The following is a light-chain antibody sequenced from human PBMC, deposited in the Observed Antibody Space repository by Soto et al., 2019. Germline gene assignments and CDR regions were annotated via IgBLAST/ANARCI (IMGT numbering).Light chain of an antibody. CDR1: STDVGGHKY. CDR3: SSYTSTGTLVV. V-gene: IGLV2-14*01. J-gene: IGLJ2*01. Sequence: QSALTQPASVSGSPGQSITISCTGTSTDVGGHKYVSWYQQYPGKAPKVMIYDVNNRPSGVSYRFSGSKSGNTASLTISGLQAEDEADYYCSSYTSTGTLVVFGGGTKLTVL. CDR2: DVN.